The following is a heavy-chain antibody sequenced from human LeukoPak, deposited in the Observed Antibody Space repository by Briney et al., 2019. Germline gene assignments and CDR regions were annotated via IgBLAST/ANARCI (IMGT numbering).Heavy chain of an antibody. CDR3: TRDLSGTYYGRFDY. J-gene: IGHJ4*02. CDR1: GFTFSSYW. Sequence: GGSLRLSRAASGFTFSSYWMHWVHQAPGKGLLWVSRINTDGSSTNFADSVRGRFTISRDNAKNTLYLQVNSLTAQDTAVYYCTRDLSGTYYGRFDYWGQGTLVTVSS. CDR2: INTDGSST. D-gene: IGHD1-26*01. V-gene: IGHV3-74*01.